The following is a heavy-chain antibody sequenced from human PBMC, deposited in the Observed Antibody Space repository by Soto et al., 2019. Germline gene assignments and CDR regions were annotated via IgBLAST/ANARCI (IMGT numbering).Heavy chain of an antibody. CDR3: ARDGQYDYIWGSYRRQSLDY. CDR2: INHSGST. V-gene: IGHV4-34*01. D-gene: IGHD3-16*02. J-gene: IGHJ4*02. CDR1: GGSFSGYY. Sequence: SETLSLTCAVYGGSFSGYYWSWIRQPPGKGLEWIGEINHSGSTNYNPSLKSRVTISVDTSKNQFSLKLSSVTAADTAVYYCARDGQYDYIWGSYRRQSLDYWGQGTLVTVSS.